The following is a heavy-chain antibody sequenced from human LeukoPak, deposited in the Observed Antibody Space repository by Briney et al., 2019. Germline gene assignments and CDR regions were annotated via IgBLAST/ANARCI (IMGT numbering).Heavy chain of an antibody. CDR3: ARDYGMDV. J-gene: IGHJ6*02. Sequence: GGSLRLSCAASGFTFSSYGMHWVRQAPGKGLEWVAVISYDGSNKYYADSVKGRFTISRDNSKNTLYLQMNSLRAEDTAVYYCARDYGMDVWGQGTTVTVSS. CDR2: ISYDGSNK. CDR1: GFTFSSYG. V-gene: IGHV3-30*19.